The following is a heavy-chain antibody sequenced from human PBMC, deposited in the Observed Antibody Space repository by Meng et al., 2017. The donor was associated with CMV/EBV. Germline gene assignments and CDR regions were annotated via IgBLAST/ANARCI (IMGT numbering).Heavy chain of an antibody. CDR1: GFTFSSYS. Sequence: GGSLRLSCAASGFTFSSYSMNWVRQAPGKGLEWVSSISSSSSYIYYADSVKGRFTISRDNAKNSLYLQMNSLRAEDAAVYYCARAPPWDEFDYWGQGTLVTVSS. CDR3: ARAPPWDEFDY. CDR2: ISSSSSYI. D-gene: IGHD1-26*01. J-gene: IGHJ4*02. V-gene: IGHV3-21*01.